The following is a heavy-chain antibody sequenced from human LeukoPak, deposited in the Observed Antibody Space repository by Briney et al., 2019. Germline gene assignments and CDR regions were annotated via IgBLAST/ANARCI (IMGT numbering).Heavy chain of an antibody. CDR3: ATALRGSSWSPDAFDI. D-gene: IGHD6-13*01. CDR1: GYTLTELS. J-gene: IGHJ3*02. V-gene: IGHV1-24*01. CDR2: FDPEDGET. Sequence: ASVKVSCKVSGYTLTELSMHWVRQAPGKGLEWMGGFDPEDGETIYAQKFQGRVTMTEDTSTDTAYMELSSLRSEDTAVYYCATALRGSSWSPDAFDIWGQGTMVTVSS.